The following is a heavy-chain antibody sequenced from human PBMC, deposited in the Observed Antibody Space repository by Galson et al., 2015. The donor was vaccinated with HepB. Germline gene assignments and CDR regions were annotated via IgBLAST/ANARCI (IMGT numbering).Heavy chain of an antibody. CDR3: IRLGDFSVYSSR. D-gene: IGHD6-13*01. CDR1: GFTFSGSA. J-gene: IGHJ4*02. V-gene: IGHV3-73*01. CDR2: IRSKASNYAP. Sequence: SLRLSCADSGFTFSGSAIHWVRQAYGKGPEWVGRIRSKASNYAPSYVPSLKGRFTISRDDSKNMAYLHMKSLKTEDTAVSYCIRLGDFSVYSSRWGQGTLVTVSS.